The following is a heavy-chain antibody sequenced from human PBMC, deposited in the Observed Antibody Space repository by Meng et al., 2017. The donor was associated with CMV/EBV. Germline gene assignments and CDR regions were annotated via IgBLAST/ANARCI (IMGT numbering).Heavy chain of an antibody. D-gene: IGHD2-2*01. Sequence: GGSLRLSCAASGFTFGSYWMHWVRQAPGKGLVWVSRINSDGSSTSYADSVKGRFTISRDNAKNTLYLQMNSLRAEDTAVYYCARGRVVVPAASLGYWGQGTLVTVSS. CDR2: INSDGSST. V-gene: IGHV3-74*01. CDR3: ARGRVVVPAASLGY. J-gene: IGHJ4*02. CDR1: GFTFGSYW.